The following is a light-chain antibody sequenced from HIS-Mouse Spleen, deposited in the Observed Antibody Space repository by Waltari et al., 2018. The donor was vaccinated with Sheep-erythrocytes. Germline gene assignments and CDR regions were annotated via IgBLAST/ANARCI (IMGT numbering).Light chain of an antibody. CDR3: CSYAGSYTWV. CDR1: ALPKQS. J-gene: IGLJ3*02. CDR2: KDS. Sequence: SYDLTQPPSVSVSPGPTARITCSGDALPKQSAYWYQQKPGQAPVLVRYKDSERPSGIPERFSGSKSGNTASLTISGLQAEDEADYYCCSYAGSYTWVFGGGTKLTVL. V-gene: IGLV3-25*02.